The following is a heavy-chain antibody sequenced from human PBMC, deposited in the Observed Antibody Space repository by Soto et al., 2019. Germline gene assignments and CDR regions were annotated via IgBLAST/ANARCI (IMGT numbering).Heavy chain of an antibody. D-gene: IGHD3-22*01. CDR2: ISGSGGST. J-gene: IGHJ4*02. CDR3: AKVPYYYDSSGYHFDY. CDR1: GFTFSSYA. V-gene: IGHV3-23*01. Sequence: GGSLRLSCAASGFTFSSYAMSWVRQAPRKGLEWVSAISGSGGSTYYADSVKGRFTISRDNSKNTLYLQMNSLRAEDTAVYYCAKVPYYYDSSGYHFDYWGQGTLVTVSS.